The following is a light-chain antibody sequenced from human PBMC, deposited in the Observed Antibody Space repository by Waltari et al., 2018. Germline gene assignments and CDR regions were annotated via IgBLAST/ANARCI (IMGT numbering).Light chain of an antibody. CDR2: VVS. CDR1: QTVSRH. Sequence: EIVFTQSPATLSLSQGERATLSCSASQTVSRHLAWYQQKPDQAPMLLIYVVSTRATGIPGRFSGSGSGTDFTLTISSLEPEDVAVYYCQQRSSWPLTFGGGTKVEI. J-gene: IGKJ4*01. V-gene: IGKV3-11*01. CDR3: QQRSSWPLT.